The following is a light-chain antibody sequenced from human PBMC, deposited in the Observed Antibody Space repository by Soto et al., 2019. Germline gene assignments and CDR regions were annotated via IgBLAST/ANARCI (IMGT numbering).Light chain of an antibody. CDR2: DAS. CDR1: QSISSS. V-gene: IGKV1-5*01. CDR3: QQYNSYPWT. Sequence: DIQMTQSPSTLSASVGDRVTVTCRASQSISSSLAWYQQKPGKAHELLIYDASSSESGVPSRFSGSGSGTEFTLTISSLRPDDSGTYYCQQYNSYPWTFGQGTKVEIK. J-gene: IGKJ1*01.